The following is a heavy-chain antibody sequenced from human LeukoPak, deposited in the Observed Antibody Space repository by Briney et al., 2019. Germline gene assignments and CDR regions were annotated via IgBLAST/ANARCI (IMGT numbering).Heavy chain of an antibody. CDR3: ATATLDCSSTSCYDAFDI. CDR1: GGSISSYY. D-gene: IGHD2-2*01. Sequence: SETLSLTYTVSGGSISSYYWSWIRQPPGKGLEWIGHIYYSGSTNYNPSLKSRVTISVDTSKNQFSLKLSSVTAADTAVYYCATATLDCSSTSCYDAFDIWGQGTMVTVSS. V-gene: IGHV4-59*01. J-gene: IGHJ3*02. CDR2: IYYSGST.